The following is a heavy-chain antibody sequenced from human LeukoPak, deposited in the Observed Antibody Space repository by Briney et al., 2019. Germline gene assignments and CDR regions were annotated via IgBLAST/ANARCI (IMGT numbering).Heavy chain of an antibody. J-gene: IGHJ4*02. D-gene: IGHD5-24*01. CDR3: ASSRDGYTQLDY. CDR2: IIPMFNTT. V-gene: IGHV1-69*13. CDR1: GSTFSSYA. Sequence: SVKVSCKASGSTFSSYAISWVRQAPGQRLEWMGGIIPMFNTTKYAQKFQDRVTITADESTSTAYMELSSLRSEDTAVYYCASSRDGYTQLDYWGQGTLVTVSS.